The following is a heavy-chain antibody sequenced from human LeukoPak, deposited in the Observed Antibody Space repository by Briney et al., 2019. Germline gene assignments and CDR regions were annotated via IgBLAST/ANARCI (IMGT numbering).Heavy chain of an antibody. CDR3: ARVGVDYSGNIIKYFFDY. V-gene: IGHV4-39*07. Sequence: SETLSLTCTVSGGSIDSRGYYWGWFRQPPGKGLEWIGSLYYSGNTYYTPSLKSRVTFSLDTSKNQFSLRLTSVTAADTAVYYCARVGVDYSGNIIKYFFDYWGQGTLVTVSS. D-gene: IGHD4-23*01. CDR2: LYYSGNT. CDR1: GGSIDSRGYY. J-gene: IGHJ4*02.